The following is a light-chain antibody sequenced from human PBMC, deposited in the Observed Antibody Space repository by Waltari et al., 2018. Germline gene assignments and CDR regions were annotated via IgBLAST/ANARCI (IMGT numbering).Light chain of an antibody. V-gene: IGKV1-5*03. Sequence: DIQLTQSPSTLSASVGDRVTITCRASQSISSWLAWYQQKPGKAPKLLIYKASSLESGVPSRFRGSGSGTEFTLTISSLQPDDFATYYCQQYNGYPYTFGQGTKLEIK. CDR1: QSISSW. CDR3: QQYNGYPYT. J-gene: IGKJ2*01. CDR2: KAS.